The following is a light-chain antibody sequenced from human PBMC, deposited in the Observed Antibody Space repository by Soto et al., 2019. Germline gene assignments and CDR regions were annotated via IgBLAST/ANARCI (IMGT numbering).Light chain of an antibody. J-gene: IGLJ1*01. CDR3: SSYTSSSTLLYV. Sequence: QSVLTQPASVSGSPGQSITISCTGTSSDVGGYNYVSWYQQHPGKAPKLMIYDVSNRPSGVSNRFSGSKSGNTASLTISGLQAEDEFYYYCSSYTSSSTLLYVFGTGTNVTVL. CDR1: SSDVGGYNY. CDR2: DVS. V-gene: IGLV2-14*01.